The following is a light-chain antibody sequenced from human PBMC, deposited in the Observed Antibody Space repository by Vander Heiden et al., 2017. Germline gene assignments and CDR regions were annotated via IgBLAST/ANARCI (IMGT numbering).Light chain of an antibody. V-gene: IGKV4-1*01. CDR3: QQYYSVPWT. CDR2: WAS. CDR1: QSVLYSSNNKNY. Sequence: DIVMTQSPHSLPVSLGERATINCKSSQSVLYSSNNKNYLAWYQQKPGQPPKVLIYWASTRESGVPDRFGGSGSGTDFTLTISSLQAEDVAVYYCQQYYSVPWTFGQGTKVEIK. J-gene: IGKJ1*01.